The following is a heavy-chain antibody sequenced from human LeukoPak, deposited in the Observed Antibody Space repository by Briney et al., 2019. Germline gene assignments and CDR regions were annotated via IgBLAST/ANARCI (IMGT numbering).Heavy chain of an antibody. J-gene: IGHJ4*02. CDR1: GFTFTDYA. D-gene: IGHD2-15*01. V-gene: IGHV3-23*01. CDR3: VRHLATSGSYPLDY. Sequence: GGSLRLSCAASGFTFTDYAMRWVRPAPGTGLEWVSAISGIGNATFYARSVKGRFTISRDSSKNTLSLQMSSLRAEDTAVYYCVRHLATSGSYPLDYWGQGTLVTVSS. CDR2: ISGIGNAT.